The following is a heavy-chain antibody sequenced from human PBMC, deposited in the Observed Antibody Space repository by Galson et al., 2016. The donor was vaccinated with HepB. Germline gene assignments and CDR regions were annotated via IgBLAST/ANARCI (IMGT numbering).Heavy chain of an antibody. CDR1: GFTFSTYA. D-gene: IGHD3-22*01. CDR2: ISYDGSNK. J-gene: IGHJ4*02. Sequence: SLRLSCAASGFTFSTYALHWVRQAPAKGLEWVAVISYDGSNKYYADSVKGRFTISRDIPKDTLYLQMNSLRAEDTAVYYCARDGDVPSDYYDSSGRGYFDYWGQGTLVTVSS. CDR3: ARDGDVPSDYYDSSGRGYFDY. V-gene: IGHV3-30*04.